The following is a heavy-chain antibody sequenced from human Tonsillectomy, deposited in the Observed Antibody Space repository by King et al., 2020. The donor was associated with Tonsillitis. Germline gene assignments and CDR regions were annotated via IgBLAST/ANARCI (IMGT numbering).Heavy chain of an antibody. CDR1: GFTFSSNC. CDR3: ARVVGTVAGHYYGMDV. CDR2: INQDGGEK. D-gene: IGHD6-19*01. Sequence: VQLVESGGGLVQPGGSLRLSCAASGFTFSSNCMSWVRQAPGQGLEWVANINQDGGEKYYVDSVKGRFTISRDNAKNSLYLQMNSLRVEDTAVYYCARVVGTVAGHYYGMDVWGQGTTVTVSS. J-gene: IGHJ6*02. V-gene: IGHV3-7*03.